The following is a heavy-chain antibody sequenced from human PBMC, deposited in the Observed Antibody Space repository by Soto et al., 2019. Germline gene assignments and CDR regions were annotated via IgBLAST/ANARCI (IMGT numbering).Heavy chain of an antibody. Sequence: QVQLVESGGGVVQPGRSLRLSCAASGFTFSSYGMHWVRQAPGKGLEWVAVIWYDGSNKYYGDSVKGRFTISRDNSKNTLYLQMNSLRVEDTAVYYCARDRYSSGWYDLDYWGQGTLVTVSS. CDR2: IWYDGSNK. D-gene: IGHD6-19*01. J-gene: IGHJ4*02. V-gene: IGHV3-33*01. CDR3: ARDRYSSGWYDLDY. CDR1: GFTFSSYG.